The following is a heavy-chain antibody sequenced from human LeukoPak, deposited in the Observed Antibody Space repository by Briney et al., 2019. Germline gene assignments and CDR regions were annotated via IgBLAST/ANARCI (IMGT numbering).Heavy chain of an antibody. J-gene: IGHJ4*02. D-gene: IGHD2-2*01. CDR1: GGSISSYY. CDR2: IYHSGST. CDR3: ARASTPAEVDY. Sequence: SETLSLTCTVSGGSISSYYWSWIRQPPGKGLEWIGYIYHSGSTNYNPSLKSRVTISVDTSKNQFSLKLSSVTAADTAVYYCARASTPAEVDYWGQGTLVTVSS. V-gene: IGHV4-59*01.